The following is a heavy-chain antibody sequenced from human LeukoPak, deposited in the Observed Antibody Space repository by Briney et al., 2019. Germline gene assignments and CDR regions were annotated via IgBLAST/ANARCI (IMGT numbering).Heavy chain of an antibody. V-gene: IGHV3-30-3*01. CDR1: GFTFSSYA. CDR3: ARGEDIVVVPVQDAFDI. J-gene: IGHJ3*02. CDR2: ISYDGSNK. D-gene: IGHD2-2*01. Sequence: PGRSLRLSCAASGFTFSSYAMHWVRQAPGKGLEWVAVISYDGSNKYYADSVKGRFTISRDNSKNTLYLQMNSLRAEDTAVYYCARGEDIVVVPVQDAFDIWGQGTMVTVSS.